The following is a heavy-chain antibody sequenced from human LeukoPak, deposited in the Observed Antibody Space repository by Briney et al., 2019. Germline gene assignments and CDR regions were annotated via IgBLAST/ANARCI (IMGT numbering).Heavy chain of an antibody. CDR3: ARDQPIAYFGCSGGSCYGGGIDY. D-gene: IGHD2-15*01. CDR1: GYTFTSYG. Sequence: ASVKVSCKASGYTFTSYGISWVRQAPGQGLEWMGWISAYSGNTNYAQKLQGRVTMTTDTSTSTAYMELRSLRSDDTAVYYCARDQPIAYFGCSGGSCYGGGIDYWGQGTLVTVSS. J-gene: IGHJ4*02. V-gene: IGHV1-18*01. CDR2: ISAYSGNT.